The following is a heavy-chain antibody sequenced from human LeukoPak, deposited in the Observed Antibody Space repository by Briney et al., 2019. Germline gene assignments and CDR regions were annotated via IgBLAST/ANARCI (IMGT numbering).Heavy chain of an antibody. J-gene: IGHJ6*03. V-gene: IGHV4-34*01. Sequence: PSETLSLTCAVYGGSFSGYYWSWIRQPPGKGLEWIGEINHSGSTNYNPSLKSRVTISVDTSKIQFSLKLSSVTAADTAVYYCARGRRYCSSTSCYGAGSKNYYYYMDVWGKGTTVTVSS. CDR1: GGSFSGYY. CDR2: INHSGST. CDR3: ARGRRYCSSTSCYGAGSKNYYYYMDV. D-gene: IGHD2-2*01.